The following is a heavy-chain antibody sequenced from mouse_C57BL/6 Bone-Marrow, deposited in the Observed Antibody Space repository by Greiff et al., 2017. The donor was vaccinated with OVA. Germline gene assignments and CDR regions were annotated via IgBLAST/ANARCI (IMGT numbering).Heavy chain of an antibody. Sequence: QVQLQQSGPGLVQPSQSLSITCTVSGFSLTSYGVHWVRQSPGKGLEWLGVIWRGGSTDYNAAFMSRLSITKDNSKSQVFLKMNSLQADDTAIYYCAKREGYSNYVYWYFDVWGTGTTVTVSS. V-gene: IGHV2-5*01. CDR3: AKREGYSNYVYWYFDV. D-gene: IGHD2-5*01. CDR2: IWRGGST. J-gene: IGHJ1*03. CDR1: GFSLTSYG.